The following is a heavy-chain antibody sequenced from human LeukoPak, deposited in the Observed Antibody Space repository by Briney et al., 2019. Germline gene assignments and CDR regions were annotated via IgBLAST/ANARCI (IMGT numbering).Heavy chain of an antibody. Sequence: ASVNLSCKSSGYTFTGCYMHWIRLPPRQGLELMGFINPNSGGTNYAQKFQRRVTMTRDTSISTAYMELSRLRSDDTAVYYCARAQGVTGALLDYYYGMDVWGQGTTVTVSS. CDR1: GYTFTGCY. J-gene: IGHJ6*02. V-gene: IGHV1-2*02. CDR3: ARAQGVTGALLDYYYGMDV. D-gene: IGHD1-20*01. CDR2: INPNSGGT.